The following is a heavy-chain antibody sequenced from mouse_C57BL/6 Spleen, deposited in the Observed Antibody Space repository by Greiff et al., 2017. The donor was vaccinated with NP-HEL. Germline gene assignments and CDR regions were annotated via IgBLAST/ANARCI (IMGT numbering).Heavy chain of an antibody. V-gene: IGHV1-59*01. D-gene: IGHD1-1*01. J-gene: IGHJ1*03. CDR1: GYTFTSYW. CDR3: AKDGSSLWYFDV. CDR2: IDPSDSYT. Sequence: QVQLQQPGAELVRPGTSVKLSCKASGYTFTSYWMHWVKQRPGQGLEWIGVIDPSDSYTNYNQKFKGKATLTVDTSSSTAYMQLSSLTSEDSAVYYCAKDGSSLWYFDVWGTGTTVTVSS.